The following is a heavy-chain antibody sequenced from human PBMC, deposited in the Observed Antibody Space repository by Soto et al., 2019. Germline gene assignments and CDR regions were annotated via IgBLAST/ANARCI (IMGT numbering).Heavy chain of an antibody. D-gene: IGHD5-12*01. J-gene: IGHJ4*02. CDR3: ARAGYSGYDLTFDY. Sequence: WSWIRQPPGKGLEWIGYIYHSGSTYYNPSLQSRVTISVDKSNNQFSLKLSSVTAADTAVYYCARAGYSGYDLTFDYWGQGTLVTVSS. V-gene: IGHV4-30-2*01. CDR2: IYHSGST.